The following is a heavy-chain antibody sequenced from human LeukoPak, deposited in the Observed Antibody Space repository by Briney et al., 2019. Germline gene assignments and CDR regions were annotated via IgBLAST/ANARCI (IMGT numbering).Heavy chain of an antibody. D-gene: IGHD6-13*01. Sequence: ASVKVSCKASGYIFNRYGISWVRQAPGQGLEWLGWISAWDGETYYEQKFRGRVTLTTDTSTSTAYTELRSLRSDDTAVYYCARDKVIASAGTPNWFDPWGQGTLVTVSS. V-gene: IGHV1-18*01. J-gene: IGHJ5*02. CDR3: ARDKVIASAGTPNWFDP. CDR2: ISAWDGET. CDR1: GYIFNRYG.